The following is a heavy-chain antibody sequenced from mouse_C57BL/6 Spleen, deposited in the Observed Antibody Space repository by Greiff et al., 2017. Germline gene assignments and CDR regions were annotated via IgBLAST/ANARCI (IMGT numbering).Heavy chain of an antibody. CDR1: GYTFTEYT. CDR2: FYPGRGSI. CDR3: ARHEDNGYYEGYFDY. Sequence: LVESGAELVKPGASVKLSCKASGYTFTEYTIHWVKQRSGQGLAWIGWFYPGRGSIKYNEKFKDKATLTADKSSGTVYMELSRLTSEDSAVYFCARHEDNGYYEGYFDYWGQGTTLTVSS. D-gene: IGHD2-3*01. V-gene: IGHV1-62-2*01. J-gene: IGHJ2*01.